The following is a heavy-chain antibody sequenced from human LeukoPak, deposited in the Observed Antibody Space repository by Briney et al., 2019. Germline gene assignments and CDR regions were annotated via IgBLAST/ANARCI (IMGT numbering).Heavy chain of an antibody. CDR1: GFTFDDYA. J-gene: IGHJ4*02. Sequence: GGSLRLSCTASGFTFDDYAMSWFRQAPGKGLEWVGFIRNKASGGTTEYAASVKGRFIISGDDSKSIAYLQMNSLKTEDTAVYYCTSGLSYDYVWGSYRPDYWGQGTLVTVSS. CDR3: TSGLSYDYVWGSYRPDY. D-gene: IGHD3-16*02. CDR2: IRNKASGGTT. V-gene: IGHV3-49*03.